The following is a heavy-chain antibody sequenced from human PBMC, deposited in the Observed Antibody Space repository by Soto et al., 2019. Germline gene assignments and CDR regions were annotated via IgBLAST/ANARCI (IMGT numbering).Heavy chain of an antibody. Sequence: EVQLVESGGGLVQPGGSRRLSCVASGFDFNSYSMNWVRQAPGKGLEWISYINSGSTAVFYADSVKGRFTISRDNAKNSLYLQMNSLRAEDTAVYYCTSSASPDASWGQGALVTVSS. D-gene: IGHD1-26*01. CDR1: GFDFNSYS. CDR3: TSSASPDAS. CDR2: INSGSTAV. V-gene: IGHV3-48*01. J-gene: IGHJ5*02.